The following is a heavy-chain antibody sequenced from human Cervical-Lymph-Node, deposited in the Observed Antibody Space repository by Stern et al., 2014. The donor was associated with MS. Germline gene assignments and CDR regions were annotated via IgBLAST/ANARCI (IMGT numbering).Heavy chain of an antibody. J-gene: IGHJ6*02. CDR1: GYTFTTYY. CDR3: ARAGRFLWFGDPKYGMDV. D-gene: IGHD3-10*01. Sequence: QVQLVQSGSEVRKPGASVKVSCKASGYTFTTYYIYWVRQAPGQGLEWLGIINPTGGSTTYAQKFQDRVTMTRDTSTSTVYMELSSLRPEDTAVYYCARAGRFLWFGDPKYGMDVWGQGTTVTVSS. CDR2: INPTGGST. V-gene: IGHV1-46*01.